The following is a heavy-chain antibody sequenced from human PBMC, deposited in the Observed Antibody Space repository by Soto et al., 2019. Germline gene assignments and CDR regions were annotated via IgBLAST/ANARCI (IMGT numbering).Heavy chain of an antibody. CDR3: ATLPPRIVVVVSPIPT. CDR2: ISYSGST. J-gene: IGHJ5*02. Sequence: SETLSLTCTVSGGSISSGGYYWSWIRQHPGTGLEWIGHISYSGSTYYNTSLKSRVTMSVDKSNNQFSLKLTSVTAADTAIYYCATLPPRIVVVVSPIPTWGQGTLVTVSS. D-gene: IGHD2-21*02. V-gene: IGHV4-31*09. CDR1: GGSISSGGYY.